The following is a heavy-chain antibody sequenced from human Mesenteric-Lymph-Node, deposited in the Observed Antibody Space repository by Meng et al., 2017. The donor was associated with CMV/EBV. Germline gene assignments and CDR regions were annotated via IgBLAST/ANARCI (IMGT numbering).Heavy chain of an antibody. V-gene: IGHV4-39*07. CDR3: AIPYYDFWSGSPLDYFQH. CDR2: IYYSGST. CDR1: GGSISSTFYY. Sequence: SETLSLTCTVSGGSISSTFYYWGWIRQPPEKGLEWIGSIYYSGSTYYNPSLKSRVTISVDTSKNQFSLKLSSVTAADTAVYYCAIPYYDFWSGSPLDYFQHWGQGTLVTVSS. D-gene: IGHD3-3*01. J-gene: IGHJ1*01.